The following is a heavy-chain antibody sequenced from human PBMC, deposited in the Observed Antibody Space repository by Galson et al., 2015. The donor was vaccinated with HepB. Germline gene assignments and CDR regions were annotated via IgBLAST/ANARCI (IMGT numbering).Heavy chain of an antibody. J-gene: IGHJ5*02. CDR1: GGSFSGYY. CDR2: INHGGRA. D-gene: IGHD3-3*01. V-gene: IGHV4-34*01. CDR3: ARRAPISMFGQTQGFSP. Sequence: SEPLSLTCAVYGGSFSGYYWNWIRQPPGKGLEWIGEINHGGRANYNPSLKSRLTFSIDTSNSHFSLRLRSVSAADTAVYYCARRAPISMFGQTQGFSPWGQGTLVIVSS.